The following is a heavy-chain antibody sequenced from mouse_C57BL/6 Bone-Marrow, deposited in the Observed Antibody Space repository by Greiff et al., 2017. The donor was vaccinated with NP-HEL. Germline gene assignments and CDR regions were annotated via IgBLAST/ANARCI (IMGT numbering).Heavy chain of an antibody. J-gene: IGHJ4*01. CDR3: ARSNSNYEEDAMDY. V-gene: IGHV1-64*01. D-gene: IGHD2-5*01. Sequence: QVQLKESGAELVKPGASVKLSCKASGYTFTSYWMHWVKQRPGQGLEWIGMIHPNSGSTNYNEKFKSKATLTVDKSSSTAYMQLSSLTSEDSAVYYCARSNSNYEEDAMDYWGQGTSVTVSS. CDR1: GYTFTSYW. CDR2: IHPNSGST.